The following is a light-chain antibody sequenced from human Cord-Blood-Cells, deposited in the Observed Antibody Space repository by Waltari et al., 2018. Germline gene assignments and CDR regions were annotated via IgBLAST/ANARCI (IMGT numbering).Light chain of an antibody. CDR2: NAS. CDR1: QSISSW. V-gene: IGKV1-5*03. Sequence: DIQMTQSPSTLSASVGDGVTITCRASQSISSWLAWYQQKPGQAPTLLIYNASTLESGVPARFSGSGSGTEFTLTISSLQSDDFATYYCQQYNSYSLWTFGQGTKVEIK. J-gene: IGKJ1*01. CDR3: QQYNSYSLWT.